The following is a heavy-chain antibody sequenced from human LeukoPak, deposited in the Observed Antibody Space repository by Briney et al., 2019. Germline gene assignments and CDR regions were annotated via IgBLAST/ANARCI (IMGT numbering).Heavy chain of an antibody. Sequence: SQTLSLTCAISGDSVSSNSAAWNWIRQSPSRGLEWLGRTYYRSKWYNDYAVSVKSRITINPDTSKNQFSLQLNSVTPEDTAVYYCARDSHYGYPSSWYHLVQIDYWGQGTLVIVSS. CDR2: TYYRSKWYN. V-gene: IGHV6-1*01. CDR1: GDSVSSNSAA. CDR3: ARDSHYGYPSSWYHLVQIDY. D-gene: IGHD2-2*03. J-gene: IGHJ4*02.